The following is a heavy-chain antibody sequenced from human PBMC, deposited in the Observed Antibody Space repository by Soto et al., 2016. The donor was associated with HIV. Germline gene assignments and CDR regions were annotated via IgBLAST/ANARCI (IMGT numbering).Heavy chain of an antibody. CDR3: ARQYTGYDLYYYFYMDV. Sequence: QVQLVQSGAEVKKPGASVKVSCKASGYIFTAYYMHWVRQAPGQGPEWMGWINPKSGGTNSAQTFQGRVTMTRDTSITTAYMELSRLTSDDTAVYYCARQYTGYDLYYYFYMDVWGKGTTVTVSS. CDR2: INPKSGGT. CDR1: GYIFTAYY. V-gene: IGHV1-2*02. D-gene: IGHD5-12*01. J-gene: IGHJ6*03.